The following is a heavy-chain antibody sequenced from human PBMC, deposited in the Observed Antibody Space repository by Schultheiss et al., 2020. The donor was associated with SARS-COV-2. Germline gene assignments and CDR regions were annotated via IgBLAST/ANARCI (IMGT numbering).Heavy chain of an antibody. CDR1: GFTFSSYG. CDR3: ARGGGGYFDFLYGMDV. J-gene: IGHJ6*02. Sequence: GGSLRLSCAASGFTFSSYGMHWVRQAPGKGLEWVAVIWYDGSNKYYADSVKGRFTISRDNSKNTLYLQMNSLRAEDTAVYYCARGGGGYFDFLYGMDVWGQGTTVTSP. CDR2: IWYDGSNK. D-gene: IGHD3-9*01. V-gene: IGHV3-33*01.